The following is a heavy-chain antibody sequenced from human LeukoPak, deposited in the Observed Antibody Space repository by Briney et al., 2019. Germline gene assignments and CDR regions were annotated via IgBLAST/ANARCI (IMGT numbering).Heavy chain of an antibody. CDR3: ASSYYDILTGYVY. D-gene: IGHD3-9*01. Sequence: SQTLSLTCAISGDSVSSNSAAWNWIRQSPSRGLEWLGRTYYRSKWYNDYAVSVKSRITINPDTSKNQFSLQLNSVTAEDTAVYYCASSYYDILTGYVYWGQGTLVTVSS. CDR2: TYYRSKWYN. J-gene: IGHJ4*02. V-gene: IGHV6-1*01. CDR1: GDSVSSNSAA.